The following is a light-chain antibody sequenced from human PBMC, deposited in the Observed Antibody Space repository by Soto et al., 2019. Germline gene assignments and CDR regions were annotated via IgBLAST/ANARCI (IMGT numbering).Light chain of an antibody. V-gene: IGKV1-9*01. CDR3: QQLFYSPIT. J-gene: IGKJ5*01. CDR1: QGISSY. Sequence: DIQLPQSPSFLSASLGDRFTITCLASQGISSYLAWYQQKPGKAPKLLIYAASTLQSGVPSRFSGSGSGTEFTLTISSLQPEDFATYYCQQLFYSPITFGQGTRLEI. CDR2: AAS.